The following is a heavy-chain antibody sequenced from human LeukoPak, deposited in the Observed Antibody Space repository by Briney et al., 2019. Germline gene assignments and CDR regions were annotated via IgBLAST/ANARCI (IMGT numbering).Heavy chain of an antibody. CDR2: INPYTGGT. V-gene: IGHV1-2*02. CDR3: ARAGDYCGGDCYSRGAYYFDY. Sequence: GASVKVSCKASGYTFTDYYMHWVRQAPGHGLEWMGWINPYTGGTNYAQKFQGRVTMTRDTSISTAYMELSRLRSDDTAVYYCARAGDYCGGDCYSRGAYYFDYWGQGTLVTVSS. J-gene: IGHJ4*02. CDR1: GYTFTDYY. D-gene: IGHD2-21*02.